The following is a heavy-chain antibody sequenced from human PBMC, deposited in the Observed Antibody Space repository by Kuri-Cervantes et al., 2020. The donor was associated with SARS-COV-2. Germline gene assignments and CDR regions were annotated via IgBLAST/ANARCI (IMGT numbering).Heavy chain of an antibody. CDR1: GYTFSSYG. Sequence: ASVKVSCKASGYTFSSYGISWVRQAPGRGLEWMGWISSYNGKTGYAPRFQDRITMTTDTSTSTAYMEVRSLRSEDTAVYYCARATGPPGYFDYWGQGTQVTVSS. CDR2: ISSYNGKT. J-gene: IGHJ4*02. V-gene: IGHV1-18*04. CDR3: ARATGPPGYFDY.